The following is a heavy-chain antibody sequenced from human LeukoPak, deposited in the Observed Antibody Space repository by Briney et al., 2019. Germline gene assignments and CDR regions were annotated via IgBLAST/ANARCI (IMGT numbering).Heavy chain of an antibody. Sequence: GGPLRLSRSASGFTFSSYWMAWVRHAPGKGLEWVANINHDGNEMYYVDSVKGRFTISRDNAKNSLYLQMNSLRAEDTAVYYCARSYRWYHEYWGQGTLVTVSS. CDR3: ARSYRWYHEY. CDR2: INHDGNEM. V-gene: IGHV3-7*01. J-gene: IGHJ4*02. CDR1: GFTFSSYW. D-gene: IGHD3-10*01.